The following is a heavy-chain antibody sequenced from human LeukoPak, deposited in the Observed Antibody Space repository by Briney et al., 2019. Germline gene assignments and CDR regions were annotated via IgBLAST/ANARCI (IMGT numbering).Heavy chain of an antibody. CDR1: GFTVSSNY. D-gene: IGHD3-22*01. Sequence: GGSLRLSCAASGFTVSSNYMGWVRQAPGKGLDWVSVIYSGGSTYYADSVKGRFTISRDNSKNTLYLQMNSLRAEDTAVYYCARDRDSRGYLFRYWGQGTLVTVSS. V-gene: IGHV3-53*01. J-gene: IGHJ4*02. CDR2: IYSGGST. CDR3: ARDRDSRGYLFRY.